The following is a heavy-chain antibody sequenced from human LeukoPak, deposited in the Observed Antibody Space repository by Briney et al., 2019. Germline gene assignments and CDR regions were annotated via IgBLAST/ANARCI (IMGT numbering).Heavy chain of an antibody. Sequence: PGGSLRLSCAASGFTFRNYEMNWVRQAPGKGLEWASYISSSGGTIYYADSVKGRFTISRDNAKNSLYLQMSSLRAEDTAVYYCAAAYGSSWYAYWGQGTLVTVSS. D-gene: IGHD6-13*01. CDR1: GFTFRNYE. J-gene: IGHJ4*02. CDR3: AAAYGSSWYAY. V-gene: IGHV3-48*03. CDR2: ISSSGGTI.